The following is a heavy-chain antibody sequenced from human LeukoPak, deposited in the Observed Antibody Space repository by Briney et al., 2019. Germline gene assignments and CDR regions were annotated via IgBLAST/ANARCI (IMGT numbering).Heavy chain of an antibody. CDR3: ARGLKWYYYDSSGPGYFDL. CDR1: GFDFFEYS. D-gene: IGHD3-22*01. Sequence: PGTSLRLSCAASGFDFFEYSMHWVRQAPGKGLEWVAVISYDGSNKYYADSVKGRFTISRDNSKNTLYLQMNSLRAEDTAVYYCARGLKWYYYDSSGPGYFDLWGRGTLVTVSS. J-gene: IGHJ2*01. V-gene: IGHV3-30*04. CDR2: ISYDGSNK.